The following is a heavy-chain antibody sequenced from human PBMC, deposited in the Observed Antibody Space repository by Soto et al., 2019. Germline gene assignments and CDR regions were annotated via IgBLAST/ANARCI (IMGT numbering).Heavy chain of an antibody. V-gene: IGHV1-69*13. J-gene: IGHJ6*02. CDR2: IIPIFGTP. CDR1: GGTFSSYG. D-gene: IGHD6-13*01. CDR3: ARDTGIAAAGTVMDV. Sequence: GASVKVSCKASGGTFSSYGISWVRQAPGQGLEWMGGIIPIFGTPNYAQKFQGRVTITADESTSTAYVELTSLRSEDTAVYYCARDTGIAAAGTVMDVWGQGTTVTSP.